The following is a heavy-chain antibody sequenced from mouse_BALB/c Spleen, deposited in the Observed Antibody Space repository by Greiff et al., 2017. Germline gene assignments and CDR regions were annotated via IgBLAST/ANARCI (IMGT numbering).Heavy chain of an antibody. Sequence: EVQRVESGGGLVQPGGSLKLSCAASGFTFSSYTMSWVRQTPEKRLEWVAYISNGGGSTYYPDTVKGRFTISRDNAKNTLYLQMSSLKSEDTAMYYCARRWGKYAMDYWGQGTSVTVSS. D-gene: IGHD2-1*01. CDR3: ARRWGKYAMDY. CDR1: GFTFSSYT. V-gene: IGHV5-12-2*01. CDR2: ISNGGGST. J-gene: IGHJ4*01.